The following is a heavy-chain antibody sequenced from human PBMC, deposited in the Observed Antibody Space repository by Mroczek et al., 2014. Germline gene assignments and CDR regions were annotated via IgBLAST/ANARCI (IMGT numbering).Heavy chain of an antibody. CDR2: ISYDGSNK. CDR1: GFTFSSYA. D-gene: IGHD3-22*01. J-gene: IGHJ3*02. Sequence: QVQLVESGGGVVQPGRSLRLSCAASGFTFSSYAMHWVRQAPGKGLEWVAVISYDGSNKYYADSVKGRFTISRDNSKNTLYLQMNSLRAEDTAVYYCARDSLVVIDPQPYAFDIWGQGTMVTRXF. CDR3: ARDSLVVIDPQPYAFDI. V-gene: IGHV3-30-3*01.